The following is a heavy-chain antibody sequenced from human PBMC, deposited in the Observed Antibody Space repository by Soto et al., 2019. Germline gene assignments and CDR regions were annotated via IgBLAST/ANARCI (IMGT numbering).Heavy chain of an antibody. D-gene: IGHD5-18*01. V-gene: IGHV3-7*04. J-gene: IGHJ4*02. Sequence: GGSLRLSCEASGLTFSRYWMSWVRQAPGKGLEWVANIKQDGSEKYYADSVKGRLTISRDNAKNTLYLQMNSLRAEDTAVYYCVRGDGDYNDGNGYLARHWGQGTLVTVSS. CDR1: GLTFSRYW. CDR2: IKQDGSEK. CDR3: VRGDGDYNDGNGYLARH.